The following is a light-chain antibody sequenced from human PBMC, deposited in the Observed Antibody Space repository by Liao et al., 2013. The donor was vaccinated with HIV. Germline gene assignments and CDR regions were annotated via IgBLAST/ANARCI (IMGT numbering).Light chain of an antibody. J-gene: IGLJ2*01. Sequence: SSVLTQSPSLSVAPGETANITCGGNSIRSKTVHWYQQKPGQAPVVVIFFESDRPSGIPERFSASNSGNTATLTISGVDAGDEADYYCQVWDSSTDHVVFGGGTKLTVL. CDR3: QVWDSSTDHVV. CDR2: FES. V-gene: IGLV3-21*01. CDR1: SIRSKT.